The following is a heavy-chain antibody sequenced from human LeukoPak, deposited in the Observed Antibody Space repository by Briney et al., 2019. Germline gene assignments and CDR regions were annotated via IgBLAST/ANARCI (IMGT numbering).Heavy chain of an antibody. V-gene: IGHV1-2*02. CDR3: ARDDDEGVVLQTFDP. Sequence: GVSVKVSCKASGYTFTRYYMHWVRQAPGQRLEWMGWINPNSGGTNYAQKFQGRVTMTRDTSISTAYMELSRLRSDDTAVYYCARDDDEGVVLQTFDPWGQGTLVTVSS. CDR1: GYTFTRYY. J-gene: IGHJ5*02. D-gene: IGHD2-2*01. CDR2: INPNSGGT.